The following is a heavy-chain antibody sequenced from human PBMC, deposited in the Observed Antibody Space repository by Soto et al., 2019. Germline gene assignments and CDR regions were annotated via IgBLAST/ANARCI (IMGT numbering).Heavy chain of an antibody. Sequence: EVQLVESGGGLVQPGRSLRLSCAASGFTLDDYAMHWVRQAPGKGLEWVSGISWNSGSIGYADSVKGRVTISRDNAKNSLYLQRNSLRAEDTALYYCAKARYSSSWYEFSAFDIWGQGTMVTVSS. CDR1: GFTLDDYA. D-gene: IGHD6-13*01. V-gene: IGHV3-9*01. J-gene: IGHJ3*02. CDR2: ISWNSGSI. CDR3: AKARYSSSWYEFSAFDI.